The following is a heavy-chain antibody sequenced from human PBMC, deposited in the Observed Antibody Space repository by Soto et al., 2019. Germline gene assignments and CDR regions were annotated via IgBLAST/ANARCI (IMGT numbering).Heavy chain of an antibody. V-gene: IGHV1-2*02. CDR1: GYTFTGYY. J-gene: IGHJ5*02. Sequence: VKVSCKASGYTFTGYYMHWVRQAPGQGLEWMGWINPNSGGTNYAQKFQGRVTTTRDTSISTAYMELSRLRSDDTAVYYCARVFYNWTGFDPWGQGTLVTVSS. D-gene: IGHD1-1*01. CDR2: INPNSGGT. CDR3: ARVFYNWTGFDP.